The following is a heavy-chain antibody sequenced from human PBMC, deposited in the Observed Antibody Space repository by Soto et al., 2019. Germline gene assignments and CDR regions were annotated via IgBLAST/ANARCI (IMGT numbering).Heavy chain of an antibody. CDR2: IGSAGDT. V-gene: IGHV3-13*01. J-gene: IGHJ6*02. D-gene: IGHD4-17*01. Sequence: LRLSCTAPGFPFSRSDPPSVRTATEKAHEWVSPIGSAGDTYKQGSVKGQFTIAKENDKSSFYLQKNSLRAGDTAVYYCARAPLDYVDYCDYFYYDGMDVWGQGTTVTVS. CDR3: ARAPLDYVDYCDYFYYDGMDV. CDR1: GFPFSRSD.